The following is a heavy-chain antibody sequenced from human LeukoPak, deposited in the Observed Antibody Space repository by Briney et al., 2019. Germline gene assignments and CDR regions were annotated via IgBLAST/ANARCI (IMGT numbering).Heavy chain of an antibody. Sequence: SETLSLTCTVSGGSISSGGYYWSWIRQPPGKGLEWIGYIYHSGSTYYNPSLKSRVTISVDRSKNQFSLKLSSVTAADTAVYYCARERPPLKGIAAAGTHFDYWGQGTLVTVSS. CDR3: ARERPPLKGIAAAGTHFDY. CDR2: IYHSGST. V-gene: IGHV4-30-2*01. J-gene: IGHJ4*02. D-gene: IGHD6-13*01. CDR1: GGSISSGGYY.